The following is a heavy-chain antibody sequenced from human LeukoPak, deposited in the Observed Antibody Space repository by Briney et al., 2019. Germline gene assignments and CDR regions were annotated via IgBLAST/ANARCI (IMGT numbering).Heavy chain of an antibody. CDR2: ISYNSDTI. CDR1: GFTFDDYA. J-gene: IGHJ4*02. Sequence: PGGSLRLSCAASGFTFDDYAMHWVRQAPGKGLEWVSGISYNSDTIAYADSVKGRFTISRDNAKNSLYLQMNSLRAEDTALYYCAKDTGLFLYSSSWYDYWGQGTLVTVSS. D-gene: IGHD6-13*01. CDR3: AKDTGLFLYSSSWYDY. V-gene: IGHV3-9*01.